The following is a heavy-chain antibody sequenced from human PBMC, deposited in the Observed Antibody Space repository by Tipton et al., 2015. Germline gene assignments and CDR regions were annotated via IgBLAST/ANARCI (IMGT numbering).Heavy chain of an antibody. CDR1: GYSFTTSW. Sequence: QSGAEVKKPGESLKISCKGSGYSFTTSWIGWVRQMPGKGLEWMGIIYPGDSDTRYSPSFQGQVTISADKSISTAYLHWSSLKASDTAMYYCARHVSFYYDTHGSDALDIWAQGTMVTVSS. V-gene: IGHV5-51*01. D-gene: IGHD3-22*01. J-gene: IGHJ3*02. CDR2: IYPGDSDT. CDR3: ARHVSFYYDTHGSDALDI.